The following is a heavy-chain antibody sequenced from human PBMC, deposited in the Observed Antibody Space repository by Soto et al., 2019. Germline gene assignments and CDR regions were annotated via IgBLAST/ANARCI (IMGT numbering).Heavy chain of an antibody. Sequence: PGGSLRLSCAASGFTFSSYEMNWVRQAPGKGLEWVSYISSSGSTIYYADSVKGRFTISRDNAKNSLYLQMNSLRAEDTAVYYCATLGDGYNIYSDYWGQGTLVTVSS. CDR1: GFTFSSYE. V-gene: IGHV3-48*03. CDR2: ISSSGSTI. CDR3: ATLGDGYNIYSDY. J-gene: IGHJ4*02. D-gene: IGHD5-12*01.